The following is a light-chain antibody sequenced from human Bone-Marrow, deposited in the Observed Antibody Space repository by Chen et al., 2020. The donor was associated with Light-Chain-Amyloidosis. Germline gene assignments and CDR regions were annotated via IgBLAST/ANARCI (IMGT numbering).Light chain of an antibody. CDR2: EDT. CDR1: TSDVGTYNL. V-gene: IGLV2-23*01. Sequence: QSALTQPASVSGSPGQSITISCTGTTSDVGTYNLISWYQQHPGKSPNLIIFEDTQRPSGVSTRFSASKSVNTASLRIFRLQAEDEADYYCCSYAGSNTYVFGGGTKLTVL. CDR3: CSYAGSNTYV. J-gene: IGLJ2*01.